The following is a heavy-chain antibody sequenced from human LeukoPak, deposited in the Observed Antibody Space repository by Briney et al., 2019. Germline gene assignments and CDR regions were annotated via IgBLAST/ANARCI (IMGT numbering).Heavy chain of an antibody. CDR2: INPSGGST. D-gene: IGHD2-2*01. CDR3: ARAGIVVVPAAKTVAGYMDV. V-gene: IGHV1-46*01. J-gene: IGHJ6*03. CDR1: GYTFTSYY. Sequence: GASVKVSCKASGYTFTSYYMHWVRQAPGQGLEWMGIINPSGGSTSYAQKFQGRVTMTRDTSTSTVYMELSSLRSEDTAVYYCARAGIVVVPAAKTVAGYMDVWGKGTTVTVSS.